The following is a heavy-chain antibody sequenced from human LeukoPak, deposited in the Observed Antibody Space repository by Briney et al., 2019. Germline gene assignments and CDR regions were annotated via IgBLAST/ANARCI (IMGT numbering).Heavy chain of an antibody. V-gene: IGHV4-30-2*01. CDR2: IYHSGST. J-gene: IGHJ6*02. Sequence: SQTLSLACAVSGGSISSGGYSWSWIRQPPGKGLEWIGYIYHSGSTYYNPSLKSRVTISVDRSKNQFSLKLSSVTAADTAVYYCAREAYGMDVWGQATTVTVSS. CDR1: GGSISSGGYS. CDR3: AREAYGMDV.